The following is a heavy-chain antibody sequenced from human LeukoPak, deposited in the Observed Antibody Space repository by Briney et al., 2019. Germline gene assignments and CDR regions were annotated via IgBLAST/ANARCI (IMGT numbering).Heavy chain of an antibody. J-gene: IGHJ4*02. V-gene: IGHV3-30*02. CDR2: LRYDGSNK. CDR1: GFTFSSFC. Sequence: TGGALRISCAAAGFTFSSFCMHRGRPAPGKGVGGVAFLRYDGSNKYYADSVKGRFIISRDNSKNTLYLQMNSLRAEDTAVYYCAKDYGGAAAGFFDYWGQGTLVTVSS. CDR3: AKDYGGAAAGFFDY. D-gene: IGHD6-13*01.